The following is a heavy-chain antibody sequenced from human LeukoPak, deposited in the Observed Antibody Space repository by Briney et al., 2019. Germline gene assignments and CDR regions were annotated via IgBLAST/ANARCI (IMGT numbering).Heavy chain of an antibody. CDR1: GGSVSSSSYY. Sequence: SETLSLTCTVSGGSVSSSSYYWAWIRQPPGKGLEWIGSIYHSGSTYYNPSLKSRVTISVGTSKNQFSLKLTSVTAADTAVYHCAKKGYYYYIDVWGTGTTVTVS. V-gene: IGHV4-39*07. CDR3: AKKGYYYYIDV. J-gene: IGHJ6*03. CDR2: IYHSGST.